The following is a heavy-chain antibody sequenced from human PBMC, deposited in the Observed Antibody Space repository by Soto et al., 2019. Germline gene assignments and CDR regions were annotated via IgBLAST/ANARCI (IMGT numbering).Heavy chain of an antibody. CDR3: ARVLGYCTGGNCYPDY. D-gene: IGHD2-15*01. CDR2: INHSGST. V-gene: IGHV4-34*09. J-gene: IGHJ4*02. CDR1: LGSFSGYN. Sequence: SETLSLTCAVDLGSFSGYNWSWLRQPPGKGLEWIGEINHSGSTNYNPSRNSRVSISVDTSKNQFSLKLSSVTAADTAVYYCARVLGYCTGGNCYPDYWGQGTLVTVSS.